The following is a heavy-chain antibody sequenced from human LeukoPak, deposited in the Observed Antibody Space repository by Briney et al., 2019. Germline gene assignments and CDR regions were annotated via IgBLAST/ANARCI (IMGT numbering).Heavy chain of an antibody. CDR3: ARDDGSGLDY. Sequence: GGSLRLSCAASGFTFSSYWMHWVREAPGKGLVWVSRINSDGSSPSYAASVKSRFTISRDKAKNTLYMQMNSLRAEDTAVYYCARDDGSGLDYWGQGTLVTVSS. J-gene: IGHJ4*02. D-gene: IGHD3-3*01. CDR1: GFTFSSYW. CDR2: INSDGSSP. V-gene: IGHV3-74*01.